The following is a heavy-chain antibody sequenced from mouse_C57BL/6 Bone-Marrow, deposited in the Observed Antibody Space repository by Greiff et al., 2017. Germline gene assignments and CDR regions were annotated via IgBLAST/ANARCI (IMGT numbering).Heavy chain of an antibody. CDR2: ISDGGSYT. CDR3: ARDRRLPPWFAY. CDR1: GFTFSSYA. D-gene: IGHD2-4*01. Sequence: EVKLEESGGGLVKPGGSLKLSCAASGFTFSSYAMSWVRQTPEKRLEWVATISDGGSYTYYPDNVKGRFTISRDNAKNNLYLQMSHLKSEDTAMYYCARDRRLPPWFAYWGQGTLVTVSA. V-gene: IGHV5-4*01. J-gene: IGHJ3*01.